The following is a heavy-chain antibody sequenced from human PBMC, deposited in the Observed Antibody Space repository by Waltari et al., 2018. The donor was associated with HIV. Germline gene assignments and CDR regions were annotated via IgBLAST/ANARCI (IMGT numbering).Heavy chain of an antibody. Sequence: QMGQSGAEVNKPGESLHISCKGSGYTFTCYCIGWVRQMPGKGLEWMGIIYPGDSDTTYSPSFQGQVTISADKSISTAYLQWSSLKASDTAMYYCARQDIVVVPDAFDIWGQGTMVTVSS. CDR1: GYTFTCYC. V-gene: IGHV5-51*01. D-gene: IGHD2-2*01. CDR3: ARQDIVVVPDAFDI. CDR2: IYPGDSDT. J-gene: IGHJ3*02.